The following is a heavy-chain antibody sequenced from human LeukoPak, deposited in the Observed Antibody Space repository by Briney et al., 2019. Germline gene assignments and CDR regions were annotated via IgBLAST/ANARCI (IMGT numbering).Heavy chain of an antibody. Sequence: SETLSLTCTVSGDSITNEIYYWGWVRPPPGRGLEWIGNIYHSGSGHYNPSLKSRVTISVDTSKNHFFLKMTSVTAADTGVYYCARGPRDWLIVGWFDPWGQGTPVTVSS. V-gene: IGHV4-39*02. J-gene: IGHJ5*02. D-gene: IGHD3-9*01. CDR1: GDSITNEIYY. CDR2: IYHSGSG. CDR3: ARGPRDWLIVGWFDP.